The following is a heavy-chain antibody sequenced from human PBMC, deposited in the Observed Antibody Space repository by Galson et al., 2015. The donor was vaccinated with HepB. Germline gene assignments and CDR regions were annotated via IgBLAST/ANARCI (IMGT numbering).Heavy chain of an antibody. Sequence: SLRLSCAASGFTVSSNDMSWVRQAPGKGLEWVSVISSGGSTNYADSARGRFTISRDNSKNTLHLQMNSLRAEDTGVYYCAREGVSVGSTWYPETYMDVWGKGTTVTVSS. J-gene: IGHJ6*03. V-gene: IGHV3-53*01. D-gene: IGHD6-13*01. CDR1: GFTVSSND. CDR2: ISSGGST. CDR3: AREGVSVGSTWYPETYMDV.